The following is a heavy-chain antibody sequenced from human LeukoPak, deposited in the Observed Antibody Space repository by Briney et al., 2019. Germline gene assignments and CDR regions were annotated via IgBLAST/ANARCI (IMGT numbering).Heavy chain of an antibody. CDR1: GFSLSTYA. CDR3: ARALGYYGSRSYFYGMDV. CDR2: ISYDGGDK. V-gene: IGHV3-30*04. Sequence: PGGSLRLSCATSGFSLSTYAMHWVRQAPGNGLEWVALISYDGGDKYYADSVKGRVTISRDNSKNTLYLQISSLRPEDTAVYYCARALGYYGSRSYFYGMDVWGQGTTVTVSS. J-gene: IGHJ6*02. D-gene: IGHD3-10*01.